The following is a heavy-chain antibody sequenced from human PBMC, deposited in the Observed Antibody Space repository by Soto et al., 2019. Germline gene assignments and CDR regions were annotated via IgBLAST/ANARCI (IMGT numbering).Heavy chain of an antibody. V-gene: IGHV3-23*01. CDR2: ISGSGGST. CDR1: GFTFSSYA. D-gene: IGHD6-19*01. J-gene: IGHJ1*01. CDR3: AKSIAVAGMIHFQH. Sequence: GGSLRLSCAASGFTFSSYAMSWVRQAPGKGLEWVSAISGSGGSTYYADSVKGRFTISRDNSENTLYLQMNSLRAEDTAVYYCAKSIAVAGMIHFQHWGQGTLVTVSS.